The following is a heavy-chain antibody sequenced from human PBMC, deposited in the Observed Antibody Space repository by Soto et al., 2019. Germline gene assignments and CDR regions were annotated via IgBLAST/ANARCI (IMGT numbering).Heavy chain of an antibody. D-gene: IGHD1-1*01. J-gene: IGHJ5*02. CDR1: GFTFSSYS. V-gene: IGHV3-48*02. CDR2: ISSSSSTI. CDR3: ARELAALNWFDP. Sequence: EVQLVESGGGLVQPGGSLRLSCAASGFTFSSYSMNWVRLAPGKGLEWVSYISSSSSTIYYADSVKGRFTISRDNAKNSLYLQMNSLRDEDTSVYYCARELAALNWFDPCGQVTLVTVSS.